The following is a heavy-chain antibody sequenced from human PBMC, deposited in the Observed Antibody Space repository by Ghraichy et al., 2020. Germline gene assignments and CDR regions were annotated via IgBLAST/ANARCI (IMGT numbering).Heavy chain of an antibody. CDR3: AKVAKYYYDSSGYYYGGTTEYFQH. D-gene: IGHD3-22*01. Sequence: GGSLRLSCAASGFTFSSYAMSWVRQAPGKGLEWVSAISGSGGSTYYADSVKGRFTISRDNSKNTLYLQMNSLRAEDTAVYYCAKVAKYYYDSSGYYYGGTTEYFQHWGQGTLVTVSS. J-gene: IGHJ1*01. CDR1: GFTFSSYA. CDR2: ISGSGGST. V-gene: IGHV3-23*01.